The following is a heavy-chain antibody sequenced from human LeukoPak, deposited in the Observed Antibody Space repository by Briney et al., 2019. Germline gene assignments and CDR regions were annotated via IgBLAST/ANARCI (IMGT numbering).Heavy chain of an antibody. V-gene: IGHV4-4*07. CDR3: ARSQSAFDAFDI. J-gene: IGHJ3*02. CDR1: GGSISSYY. Sequence: SETLSLTCTVSGGSISSYYWSWIRQPAGRGLEWIGRIYTSGSTNYNPSLKSRVTMSVDTSKNQFSLKLSSVTAADTAVYYCARSQSAFDAFDIWGQGTMVTVSS. CDR2: IYTSGST.